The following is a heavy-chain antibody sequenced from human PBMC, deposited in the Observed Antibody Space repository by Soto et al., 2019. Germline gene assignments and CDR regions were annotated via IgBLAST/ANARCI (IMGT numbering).Heavy chain of an antibody. CDR2: IYYTGST. D-gene: IGHD3-3*01. CDR1: GGSISSGDYY. J-gene: IGHJ3*02. CDR3: ARGLRVFFLGVFDI. Sequence: QVQLQESDPGLVKPSQTLSLTCTVSGGSISSGDYYWSWIRQPPGKGLEWIGYIYYTGSTYYNPSLKNRLTISIDTSKNQFSLKLNSVTAADTAVYYCARGLRVFFLGVFDIWGRGPMVTVSS. V-gene: IGHV4-30-4*01.